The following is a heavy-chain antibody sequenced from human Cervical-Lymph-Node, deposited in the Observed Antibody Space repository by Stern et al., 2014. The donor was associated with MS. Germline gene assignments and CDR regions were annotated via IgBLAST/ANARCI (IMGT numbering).Heavy chain of an antibody. CDR1: GFTFSDYS. V-gene: IGHV3-48*02. Sequence: EVQLVESGGGLIQPGGSLRLSCAASGFTFSDYSMTWVRQAPGKGLEWVSYIGSSGATNYADSVKGRFTISRDNAKKSVYLQMDTLRDEDTAVYYCAKGYSSSWYAPDYWGQGTLLTVSS. CDR2: IGSSGAT. D-gene: IGHD6-13*01. J-gene: IGHJ4*02. CDR3: AKGYSSSWYAPDY.